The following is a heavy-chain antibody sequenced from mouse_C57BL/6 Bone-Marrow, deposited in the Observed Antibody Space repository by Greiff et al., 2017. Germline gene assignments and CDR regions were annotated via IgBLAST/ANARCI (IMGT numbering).Heavy chain of an antibody. V-gene: IGHV2-2*01. D-gene: IGHD1-1*01. CDR1: GFSLTSYG. Sequence: QVQLKESGPGLVQPSQSLSITCTVSGFSLTSYGVHWVRQSPGKGLEWLGVIWSGGSTDYNAAFISRLSISKDNSKSQVCFKMNSLQADDTAIYYCARNLIYYYGSSYFYWYFDVWGTGTTVTVAS. CDR2: IWSGGST. J-gene: IGHJ1*03. CDR3: ARNLIYYYGSSYFYWYFDV.